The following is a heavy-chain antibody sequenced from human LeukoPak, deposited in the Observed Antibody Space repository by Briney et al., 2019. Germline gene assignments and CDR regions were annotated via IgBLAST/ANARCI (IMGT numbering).Heavy chain of an antibody. CDR2: ITGSGDRT. CDR1: GFTFSDYY. J-gene: IGHJ4*02. V-gene: IGHV3-23*01. CDR3: VKVPGAVGQLD. Sequence: PGGSLRLSCAASGFTFSDYYMSWIRQAPGKGLEWVSAITGSGDRTYYTDSVKGRFTISRDNSKNTLYLQMNSLRAEDTAVYYCVKVPGAVGQLDWGQGTLVTVSS. D-gene: IGHD1-1*01.